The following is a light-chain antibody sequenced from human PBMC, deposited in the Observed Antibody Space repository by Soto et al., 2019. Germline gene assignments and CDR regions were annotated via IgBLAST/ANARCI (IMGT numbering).Light chain of an antibody. J-gene: IGLJ1*01. CDR3: SSYTSSTTLYV. Sequence: QSALTQPASVSGSPGQSITISCTGTISDVGGYNYVSWYQQLPGKAPKLIIYDVSNRPSGVSNRFSASKSANAASLTISGLQAEDEADYYCSSYTSSTTLYVFGSGTKVTVL. V-gene: IGLV2-14*03. CDR2: DVS. CDR1: ISDVGGYNY.